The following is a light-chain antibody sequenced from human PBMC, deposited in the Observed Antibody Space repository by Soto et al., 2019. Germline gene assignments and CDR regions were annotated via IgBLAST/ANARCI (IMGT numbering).Light chain of an antibody. CDR2: HTS. Sequence: ETVMTQSPGTLSVSPGESATLSCRASQRVGSDLAWYQQKPGQAPRLLIYHTSTRATGVPARFSGSGSGTEFNLIISSRQSEDSEVYYCQHYNNWPLTFGGGTKVELK. J-gene: IGKJ4*01. CDR3: QHYNNWPLT. V-gene: IGKV3-15*01. CDR1: QRVGSD.